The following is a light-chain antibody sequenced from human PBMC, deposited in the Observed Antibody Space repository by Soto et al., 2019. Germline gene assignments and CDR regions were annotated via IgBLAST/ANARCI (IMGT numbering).Light chain of an antibody. J-gene: IGLJ1*01. Sequence: QSALTQPASVSGSPGQSITISCTGTSGDVGGYYYVSWYQQLPGKAPKLMISEVSNRPSGFSNRFSGSKSGNTASLTISGLQAEDAADFYCSSYTAGGTIFGTGTKLTVL. CDR1: SGDVGGYYY. CDR2: EVS. CDR3: SSYTAGGTI. V-gene: IGLV2-14*01.